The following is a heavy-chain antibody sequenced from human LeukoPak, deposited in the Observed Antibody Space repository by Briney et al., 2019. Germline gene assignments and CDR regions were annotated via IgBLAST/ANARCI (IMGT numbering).Heavy chain of an antibody. CDR3: AREVTMTLFDY. J-gene: IGHJ4*02. CDR2: IKQDGSEK. CDR1: GFIFSSYW. D-gene: IGHD3-22*01. Sequence: GGSLRLSCAASGFIFSSYWMSWVRQAPGKGLEWVANIKQDGSEKYYVDSVKGRFTISRDNAKNSLYLQMNSLRAEDTAVYYCAREVTMTLFDYWGQGTLVTVSS. V-gene: IGHV3-7*01.